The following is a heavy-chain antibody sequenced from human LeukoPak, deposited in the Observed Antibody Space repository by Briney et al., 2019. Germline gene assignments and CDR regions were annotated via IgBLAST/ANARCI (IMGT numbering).Heavy chain of an antibody. CDR1: GFTFSSYA. D-gene: IGHD1-26*01. Sequence: GGSLRLSRAASGFTFSSYAMTWVRQAPGKGLEWVSGIYASGENTYYADSVKGRFTISRDTSKNTLYLQMNSLRGEDTAVYYCVRGLRELPYWGQGTMVAVSS. CDR3: VRGLRELPY. V-gene: IGHV3-23*01. CDR2: IYASGENT. J-gene: IGHJ4*02.